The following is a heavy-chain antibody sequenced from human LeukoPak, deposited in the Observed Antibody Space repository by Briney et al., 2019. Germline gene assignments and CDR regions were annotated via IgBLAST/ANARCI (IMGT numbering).Heavy chain of an antibody. J-gene: IGHJ4*02. Sequence: PGGSLRLSCAGSGFTFSASNMNWVRQAPGKGLEWLSYIGGSSDPIYYADSVRGRFTISRDNVRSSLYLQMSGLRNEDTAVYYCAKTSPGEWLIDSWGQGTLVTVSS. CDR1: GFTFSASN. CDR2: IGGSSDPI. D-gene: IGHD6-19*01. CDR3: AKTSPGEWLIDS. V-gene: IGHV3-48*02.